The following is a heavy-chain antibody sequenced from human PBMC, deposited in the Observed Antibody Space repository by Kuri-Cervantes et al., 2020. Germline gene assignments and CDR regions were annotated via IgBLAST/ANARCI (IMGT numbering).Heavy chain of an antibody. CDR1: GFTFTSYD. CDR2: MNPNSGNT. CDR3: ARDSSSWYIIGYFQH. D-gene: IGHD6-13*01. V-gene: IGHV1-8*01. J-gene: IGHJ1*01. Sequence: GESLKISCAASGFTFTSYDINWVRQATGQGLEWMGWMNPNSGNTGYAQKFQGRVTITRDTSASTAYMELSSLRSEDTAVYYCARDSSSWYIIGYFQHWGQGTLVTVSS.